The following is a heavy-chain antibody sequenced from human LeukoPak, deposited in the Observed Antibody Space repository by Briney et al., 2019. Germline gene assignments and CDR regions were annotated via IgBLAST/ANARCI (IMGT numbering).Heavy chain of an antibody. CDR1: GGSISSSNYY. Sequence: PSETLSLTCTVSGGSISSSNYYWGWIRQPPGKGLEWIGTIYYGGSTHYNPSLKSRVTISVDTSKNQFSLKLSSVTAADTAVYFCAGVRGIISRNWFDPWGHGTLVTVSS. CDR2: IYYGGST. CDR3: AGVRGIISRNWFDP. V-gene: IGHV4-39*01. D-gene: IGHD3-10*01. J-gene: IGHJ5*02.